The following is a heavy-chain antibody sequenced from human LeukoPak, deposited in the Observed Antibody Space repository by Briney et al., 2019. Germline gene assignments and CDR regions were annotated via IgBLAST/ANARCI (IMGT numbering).Heavy chain of an antibody. CDR2: ISSSSSYM. V-gene: IGHV3-21*01. CDR1: GFTFSSYS. CDR3: ARDSGYSGYDY. D-gene: IGHD5-12*01. Sequence: GGSLRLSCAASGFTFSSYSMNWVRQAPGKGLEWVSSISSSSSYMYYADSVKGRFTISRDNAKNSLYLQMNSLRAEDTAVYYCARDSGYSGYDYWGQGTLVTVSS. J-gene: IGHJ4*02.